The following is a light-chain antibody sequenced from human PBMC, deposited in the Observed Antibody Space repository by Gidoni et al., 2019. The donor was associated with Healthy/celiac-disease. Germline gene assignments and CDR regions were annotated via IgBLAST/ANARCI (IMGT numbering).Light chain of an antibody. Sequence: SYELTQPPSVSVSPGQTASITCAGDKLGDKYACWYQQKPGQSPVLVIYQDSKRPSGIPGRFSGSNSGNTATLTISGTQAMDEADYYCQAWDSSTYVFGTGTKVTV. CDR2: QDS. J-gene: IGLJ1*01. V-gene: IGLV3-1*01. CDR3: QAWDSSTYV. CDR1: KLGDKY.